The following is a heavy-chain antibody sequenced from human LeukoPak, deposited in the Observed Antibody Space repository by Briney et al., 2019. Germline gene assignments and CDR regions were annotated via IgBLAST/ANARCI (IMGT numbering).Heavy chain of an antibody. CDR3: ARTPSGEWLFFD. J-gene: IGHJ4*02. V-gene: IGHV4-34*01. D-gene: IGHD3-3*01. Sequence: PGGSLRLSCSASGFTFKNFGMHWVRQPPGKGLEWIGEINHSGTTNYNPSLKSRVTISVDTSKKQFSLKLSSVTAADTAVYYCARTPSGEWLFFDWGQGTLVAVSS. CDR1: GFTFKNFG. CDR2: INHSGTT.